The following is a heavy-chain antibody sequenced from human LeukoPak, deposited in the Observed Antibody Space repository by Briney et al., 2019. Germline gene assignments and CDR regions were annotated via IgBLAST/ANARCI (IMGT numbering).Heavy chain of an antibody. D-gene: IGHD3-9*01. J-gene: IGHJ5*02. CDR3: AKGKMTAYLSWFGP. CDR1: GFIFSTCA. CDR2: ISPSGDTS. V-gene: IGHV3-23*01. Sequence: PGGSLRLSCAASGFIFSTCAMSWVRQAPGKGLEWVSVISPSGDTSYYADSVKGRFTISRDNSRNTLNLQMSSLRAEDTAIYYCAKGKMTAYLSWFGPWGQGTLVTVSS.